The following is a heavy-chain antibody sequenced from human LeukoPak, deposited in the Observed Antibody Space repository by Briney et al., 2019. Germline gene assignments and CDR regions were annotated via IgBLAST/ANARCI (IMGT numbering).Heavy chain of an antibody. CDR1: GFTFRNYG. CDR3: ARGDTKYYDYVWGSYDY. CDR2: ISGDAADI. J-gene: IGHJ4*02. D-gene: IGHD3-16*01. V-gene: IGHV3-23*01. Sequence: HPGGSLRLSCAASGFTFRNYGMSWVRQAPGKGLEWVSAISGDAADIFYADSAKGRFTISRDNSKNTLYLQLNSLRAEDTAVYYCARGDTKYYDYVWGSYDYWGQGTLVTVSS.